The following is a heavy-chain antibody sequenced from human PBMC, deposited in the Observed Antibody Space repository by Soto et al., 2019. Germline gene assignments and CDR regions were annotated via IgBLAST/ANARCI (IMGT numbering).Heavy chain of an antibody. J-gene: IGHJ4*02. D-gene: IGHD5-12*01. V-gene: IGHV1-8*01. CDR2: MNPNSGNT. Sequence: ASVKVSCKASGYTFTSYDINWVRQATGQGLEWMGWMNPNSGNTGYAQKFQGRVTMTRNTSISTAYMELSSLRSEDTAVYYCARVFSPSFGLQWLNPTGVDYWGQGTLVTVSS. CDR3: ARVFSPSFGLQWLNPTGVDY. CDR1: GYTFTSYD.